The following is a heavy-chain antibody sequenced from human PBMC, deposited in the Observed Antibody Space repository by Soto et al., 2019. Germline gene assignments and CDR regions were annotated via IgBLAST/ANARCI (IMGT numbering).Heavy chain of an antibody. V-gene: IGHV1-18*01. D-gene: IGHD5-12*01. CDR3: ARDIVATARQFYYYYGMDV. CDR2: ISAYNGNT. CDR1: GYTFTNYG. J-gene: IGHJ6*02. Sequence: ASVKVSCKASGYTFTNYGITWVRQAPGQGLEWMGWISAYNGNTNYAQKLQGRVTMTTDTSTSTAYMELRSLRSDDTAVYYCARDIVATARQFYYYYGMDVWGQGTTVTVSS.